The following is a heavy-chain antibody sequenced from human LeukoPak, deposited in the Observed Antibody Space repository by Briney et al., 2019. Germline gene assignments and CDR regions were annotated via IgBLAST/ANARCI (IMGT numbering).Heavy chain of an antibody. V-gene: IGHV3-30*02. D-gene: IGHD3-22*01. CDR3: AKDGSGSIDL. J-gene: IGHJ5*02. Sequence: GGSLRLSCAASGFTFSYYGMHYVRQAPGKGLEWVAFIQHDESNEDYEDSVKGRFTISRDNPKNTLYLQLNSLRDEDTAVYYCAKDGSGSIDLWGRGTLVTVSS. CDR2: IQHDESNE. CDR1: GFTFSYYG.